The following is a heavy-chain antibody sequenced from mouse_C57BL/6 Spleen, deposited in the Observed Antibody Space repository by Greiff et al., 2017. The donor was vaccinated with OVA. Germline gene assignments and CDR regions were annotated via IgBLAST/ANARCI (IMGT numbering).Heavy chain of an antibody. J-gene: IGHJ2*01. V-gene: IGHV5-17*01. CDR3: ARGTYDGYYYFDY. CDR1: GFTFSDYG. D-gene: IGHD2-3*01. Sequence: EVQVVESGGGLVKPGGSLKLSCAASGFTFSDYGMHWVRQAPEKGLEWVAYISSGSSTIYYADTVKGRFTISRDNAKNTLFLQMTSLRSEDTAMYYCARGTYDGYYYFDYWGQGTTLTVSS. CDR2: ISSGSSTI.